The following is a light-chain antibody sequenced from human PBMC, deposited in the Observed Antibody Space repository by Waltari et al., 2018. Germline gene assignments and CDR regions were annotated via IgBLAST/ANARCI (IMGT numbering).Light chain of an antibody. CDR1: QSLLHTNGYSD. Sequence: VMTQSPLSLPVTPGETASISCRSSQSLLHTNGYSDLDWYFQKPGQSPQRRIYLASNRASGVPDRFSGSGSGTEFTLTISRVEAEDVGVYYCMQPLETPVTFGQGTKLEI. V-gene: IGKV2-28*01. CDR2: LAS. J-gene: IGKJ1*01. CDR3: MQPLETPVT.